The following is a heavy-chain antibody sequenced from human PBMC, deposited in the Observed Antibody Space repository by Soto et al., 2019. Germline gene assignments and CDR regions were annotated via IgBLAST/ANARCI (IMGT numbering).Heavy chain of an antibody. D-gene: IGHD3-3*01. J-gene: IGHJ3*02. Sequence: QVQLQESGPGLVKPSQTLSLTCTVSGGSISSGDYYWSWIRQPPGKGLEWIGYIYYSGSTYYNPSLKSRVTISVDTSKNQFSLKLSSVTAADTAVYYCARADLYYDFWSGYLPDAFDIWGQGTMVTVSS. CDR2: IYYSGST. CDR3: ARADLYYDFWSGYLPDAFDI. V-gene: IGHV4-30-4*01. CDR1: GGSISSGDYY.